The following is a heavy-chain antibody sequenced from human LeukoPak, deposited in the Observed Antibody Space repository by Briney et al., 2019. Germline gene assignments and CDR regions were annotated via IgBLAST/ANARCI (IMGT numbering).Heavy chain of an antibody. Sequence: ASVNVSCKASGYTFTGYYMHWVRQAPGQGLEWMGWINPNSGGTNYAQKFQGRVTMTRDTSISTAYMELSRLRSDDTAVYYCARRCGMGHFDLLCNWFDPWGQGTLVTVSS. J-gene: IGHJ5*02. D-gene: IGHD3-9*01. CDR1: GYTFTGYY. V-gene: IGHV1-2*02. CDR2: INPNSGGT. CDR3: ARRCGMGHFDLLCNWFDP.